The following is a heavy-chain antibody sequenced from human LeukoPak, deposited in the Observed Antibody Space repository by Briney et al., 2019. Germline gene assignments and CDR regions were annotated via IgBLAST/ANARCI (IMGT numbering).Heavy chain of an antibody. CDR3: ARQRELTIFGVVWSYYDY. J-gene: IGHJ4*02. V-gene: IGHV4-34*01. CDR1: GGSFSGYY. CDR2: INHSGST. Sequence: PSETLSLTCAVYGGSFSGYYWSWIRQPPGKGLEWIGEINHSGSTNYNPSLKSRVTISVDTSKNQFSLKLSSVTAADTAVYYCARQRELTIFGVVWSYYDYWGQGTLVTVSS. D-gene: IGHD3-3*01.